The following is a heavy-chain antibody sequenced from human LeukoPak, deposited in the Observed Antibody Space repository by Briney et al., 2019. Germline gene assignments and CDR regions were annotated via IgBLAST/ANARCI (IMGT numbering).Heavy chain of an antibody. V-gene: IGHV1-69*13. CDR3: ARDRSGYEPFDY. Sequence: ASVKVSCKASGYTFTSYDISWVRQAPGQGLEWMGGIIPIFGTANYAQKFQGRVTITADESTSTAYMELSSLRSEDTAVYYCARDRSGYEPFDYWGQGTLVTVSS. J-gene: IGHJ4*02. D-gene: IGHD5-12*01. CDR2: IIPIFGTA. CDR1: GYTFTSYD.